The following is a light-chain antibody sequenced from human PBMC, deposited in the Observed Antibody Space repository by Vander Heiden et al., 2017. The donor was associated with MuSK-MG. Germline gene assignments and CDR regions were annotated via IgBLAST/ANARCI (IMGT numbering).Light chain of an antibody. CDR1: QSISNW. CDR3: QQDNSYPYT. CDR2: KAS. V-gene: IGKV1-5*03. J-gene: IGKJ2*01. Sequence: EIQMTQSPSTLSASVGDRVTITCRASQSISNWLAWYHQKPGKAPNLLIYKASTLESGVPSRFSGSGYGTEFTLTISSLQPDDFATYYCQQDNSYPYTFGQGTKLEIK.